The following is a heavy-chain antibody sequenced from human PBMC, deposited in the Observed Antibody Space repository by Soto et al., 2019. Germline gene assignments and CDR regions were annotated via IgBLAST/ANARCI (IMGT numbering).Heavy chain of an antibody. CDR1: GYTFTGYY. CDR2: INPESGGR. CDR3: ALERYQVISDGMDV. J-gene: IGHJ6*02. D-gene: IGHD2-2*01. Sequence: QVQLVQSGADVKTPRASVRVSCKASGYTFTGYYVHWLREAPGQGIEWMGWINPESGGRSYAQKCQGMVTWSRETSINTAYLELRKLTFVDAAVYFCALERYQVISDGMDVWGQGTTVTVSS. V-gene: IGHV1-2*02.